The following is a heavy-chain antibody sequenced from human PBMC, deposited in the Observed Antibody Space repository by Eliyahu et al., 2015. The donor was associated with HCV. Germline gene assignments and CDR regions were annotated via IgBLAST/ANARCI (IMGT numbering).Heavy chain of an antibody. Sequence: QDQLVESGGGVGQPGTSLRLSCXGSGFPFXYXSXXWVRXAPGKGLXWVAVIWXDGSTQYYGDSVKGRFTISRDNSKNTVYLQMSSLRAEDTAIYYCARDRRHHSDSRGYYFPYNYYGMDVWGQGTTVTVSS. J-gene: IGHJ6*02. CDR2: IWXDGSTQ. D-gene: IGHD3-22*01. CDR1: GFPFXYXS. V-gene: IGHV3-33*01. CDR3: ARDRRHHSDSRGYYFPYNYYGMDV.